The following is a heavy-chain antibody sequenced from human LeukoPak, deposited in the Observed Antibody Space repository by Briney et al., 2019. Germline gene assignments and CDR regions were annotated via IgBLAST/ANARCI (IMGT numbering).Heavy chain of an antibody. CDR2: ISYDGSNK. J-gene: IGHJ3*02. D-gene: IGHD3-10*01. CDR3: AKRFGESPAGGFDI. Sequence: GRSLRLSCAVSGFTFSNYGMHWVRRAPGKGLEWVAVISYDGSNKYYADPVKGRFTISRDNSKNTLYLQMNSLRTEDTAVYYCAKRFGESPAGGFDIWGQGTMVTVSS. CDR1: GFTFSNYG. V-gene: IGHV3-30*18.